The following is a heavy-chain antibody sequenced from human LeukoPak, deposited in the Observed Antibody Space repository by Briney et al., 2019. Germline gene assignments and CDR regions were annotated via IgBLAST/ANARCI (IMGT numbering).Heavy chain of an antibody. D-gene: IGHD2-2*01. J-gene: IGHJ3*02. CDR2: IDPRDSDT. CDR3: ARRVLSDAFDI. V-gene: IGHV5-51*01. Sequence: GQSLKISCKGSGYNFATYWIGWVRQMPGKGLEWMGIIDPRDSDTRYSPSFQGQVTISVDKSISTAYMQWSSLEASDTAMYYCARRVLSDAFDIWGQGTMVTVSS. CDR1: GYNFATYW.